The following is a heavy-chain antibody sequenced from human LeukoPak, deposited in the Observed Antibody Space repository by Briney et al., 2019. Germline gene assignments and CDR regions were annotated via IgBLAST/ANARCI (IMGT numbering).Heavy chain of an antibody. J-gene: IGHJ6*03. CDR3: ARDRTYCGGDCYSGAYYYYYYYMDV. CDR1: GYTFTSYY. V-gene: IGHV1-46*01. Sequence: ASVKVSCKASGYTFTSYYMHWVRQAPGQGLEWMGIINPSGGSTSYAQKFQGRVTMTRDTSISTAYMELSRLRSDDTAVYYCARDRTYCGGDCYSGAYYYYYYYMDVWGKGTTVTVSS. CDR2: INPSGGST. D-gene: IGHD2-21*02.